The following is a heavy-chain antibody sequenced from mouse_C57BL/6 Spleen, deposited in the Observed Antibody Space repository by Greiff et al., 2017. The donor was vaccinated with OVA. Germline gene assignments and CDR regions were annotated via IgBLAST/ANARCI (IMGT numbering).Heavy chain of an antibody. Sequence: QVQLKEPGPELVKPGASVKISCKASGYAFSSSWMNWVKQRPGKGLEWIGRIYPGDGDTNYNGKFKGKATLTADKSSSTAYMQLSSLTSEDSAVYFCARLLYDDAMDYWGQGTSVTVSS. J-gene: IGHJ4*01. D-gene: IGHD2-12*01. CDR1: GYAFSSSW. CDR3: ARLLYDDAMDY. CDR2: IYPGDGDT. V-gene: IGHV1-82*01.